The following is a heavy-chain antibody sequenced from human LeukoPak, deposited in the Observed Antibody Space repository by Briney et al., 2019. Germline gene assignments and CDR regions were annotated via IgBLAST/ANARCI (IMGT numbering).Heavy chain of an antibody. CDR3: ALRYFDWLWNSFDY. V-gene: IGHV3-23*01. D-gene: IGHD3-9*01. CDR1: GFTFSSYA. J-gene: IGHJ4*02. Sequence: GGSLRLSCAASGFTFSSYAMSWVRQAPGKGLEWVSAISGSGGSTYYADSVKGRFTISRDNSKNTLYLQMNSLRAEDTAVYYCALRYFDWLWNSFDYWGQGTLVTVSS. CDR2: ISGSGGST.